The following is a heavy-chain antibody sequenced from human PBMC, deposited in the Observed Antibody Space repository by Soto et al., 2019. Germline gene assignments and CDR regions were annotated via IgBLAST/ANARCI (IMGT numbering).Heavy chain of an antibody. Sequence: GESLKISCQGSGFTFTSYWIAWVRQMPGKGPEWMGVVFPGDSDTRYSPSFQGQVIISADKSTSTAYLQWSSLKASDTAIYYCARQGEGFYQRQIDFWGQGTLVKVSS. CDR2: VFPGDSDT. J-gene: IGHJ4*02. D-gene: IGHD3-10*01. CDR1: GFTFTSYW. V-gene: IGHV5-51*01. CDR3: ARQGEGFYQRQIDF.